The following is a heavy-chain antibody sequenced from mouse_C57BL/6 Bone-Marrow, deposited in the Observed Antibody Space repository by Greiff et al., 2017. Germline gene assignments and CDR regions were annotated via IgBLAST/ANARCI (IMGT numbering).Heavy chain of an antibody. Sequence: QVQLQQSGPELVKPGASVKISCKASGYAFSSSWMNWVKQRPGKGLEWIGRIYPGDGDTNYNGKFKGKATLTADKSSSTAYMQLSSLTSEDSAVYFCARSYHAVWGTGTTVTVSS. D-gene: IGHD2-10*01. CDR3: ARSYHAV. CDR1: GYAFSSSW. V-gene: IGHV1-82*01. CDR2: IYPGDGDT. J-gene: IGHJ1*03.